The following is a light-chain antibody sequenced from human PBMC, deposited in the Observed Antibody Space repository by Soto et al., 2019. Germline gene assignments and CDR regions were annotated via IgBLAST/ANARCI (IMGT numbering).Light chain of an antibody. CDR2: DAS. CDR1: QSISSW. Sequence: DIQMTQSPSTLSASVGDRVTITCRASQSISSWLAWYQQKPGKAPKLLIYDASSLESGVPSRFSGSGSGTEFPLTISSLQPDDFATYYCHQYNSLSWTFGQGTKVEIK. J-gene: IGKJ1*01. CDR3: HQYNSLSWT. V-gene: IGKV1-5*01.